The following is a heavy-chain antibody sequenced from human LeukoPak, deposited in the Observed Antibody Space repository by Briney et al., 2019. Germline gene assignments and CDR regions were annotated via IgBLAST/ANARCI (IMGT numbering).Heavy chain of an antibody. CDR3: ARRRGYSYGRNNYYFDY. Sequence: GGSLRLSCAASGFNFSNYWMSWVRQTPGKGLDWVADINRDGSEKYYVDSVEGQFTISRDNAKNSLSLQMNSLRVEDTAVYYCARRRGYSYGRNNYYFDYWGQGTLVTVSS. D-gene: IGHD5-18*01. V-gene: IGHV3-7*03. CDR1: GFNFSNYW. J-gene: IGHJ4*02. CDR2: INRDGSEK.